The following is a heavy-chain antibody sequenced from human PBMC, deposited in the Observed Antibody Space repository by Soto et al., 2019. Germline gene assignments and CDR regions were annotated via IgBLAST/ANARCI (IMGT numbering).Heavy chain of an antibody. J-gene: IGHJ6*02. CDR3: ARGSYYYDSSGYYRGDYYYYGMDV. CDR1: GGTFSSYA. CDR2: IIPIFGTA. V-gene: IGHV1-69*01. D-gene: IGHD3-22*01. Sequence: QVQLVQSGAEVKKPGSSVKVSCKASGGTFSSYAISWVRQAPGQGLEWMGGIIPIFGTANYAQKFQGRVTITADESTSTAYMELSSLRSEHTAVYYCARGSYYYDSSGYYRGDYYYYGMDVWGQGTTVTVSS.